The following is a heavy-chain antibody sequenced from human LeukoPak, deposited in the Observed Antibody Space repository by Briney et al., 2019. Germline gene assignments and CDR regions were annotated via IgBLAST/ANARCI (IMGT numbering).Heavy chain of an antibody. CDR2: ISYDGSNK. CDR3: ARVRGDYDFWSDYYRSLSGYDEVY. CDR1: GLTLSTYT. J-gene: IGHJ4*02. Sequence: PGGSLKLSCAASGLTLSTYTMHWLRQAPGRGLEGVAVISYDGSNKFYADSVKGRFAISRDNSKNTLYLQMDSLRPEDTAMYYCARVRGDYDFWSDYYRSLSGYDEVYWGQGTLVSVSS. D-gene: IGHD3-3*01. V-gene: IGHV3-30*09.